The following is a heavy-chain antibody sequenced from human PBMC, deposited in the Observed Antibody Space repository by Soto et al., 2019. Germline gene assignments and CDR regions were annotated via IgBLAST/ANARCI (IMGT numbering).Heavy chain of an antibody. CDR2: INAGNGNT. D-gene: IGHD4-17*01. V-gene: IGHV1-3*01. CDR1: GYTFTSYA. CDR3: ARDSHDYGDYAFAY. Sequence: ASVKVSCKASGYTFTSYAMHWGRQAPGQRLEWMGWINAGNGNTKYSQKFQGRVTITRDTSASTAYMELSSLRSEDTAVYYCARDSHDYGDYAFAYWGQGTLVTGSS. J-gene: IGHJ4*02.